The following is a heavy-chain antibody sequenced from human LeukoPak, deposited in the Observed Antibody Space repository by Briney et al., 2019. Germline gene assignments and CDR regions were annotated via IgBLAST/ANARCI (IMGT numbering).Heavy chain of an antibody. CDR2: IYTSGST. CDR1: GGSISSGSYY. CDR3: ARSVSDYYYYYYMDV. V-gene: IGHV4-61*02. Sequence: SETLSLTCTVSGGSISSGSYYWTWIRQPAGKGLEYIGRIYTSGSTSYNPSLKSRVTISVDTSKNQFSLKLSSVTAAETAVYYCARSVSDYYYYYYMDVWGKGTTVTVSS. J-gene: IGHJ6*03. D-gene: IGHD2-8*01.